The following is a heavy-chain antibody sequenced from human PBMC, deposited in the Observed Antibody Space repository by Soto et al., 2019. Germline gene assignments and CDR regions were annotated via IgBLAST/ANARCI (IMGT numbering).Heavy chain of an antibody. Sequence: QVQLVQSGAEVKKPGSSVKVSCKASGGTFSSYTISWVRQAPGQGLEWMGRIIPILGIANYAQKFQGRVTITEDKSTSTADMERSSLRSEDTAVYYCARGHGGSGSVRYYFDYWGQGTLVTVSS. V-gene: IGHV1-69*02. CDR1: GGTFSSYT. D-gene: IGHD3-10*01. CDR2: IIPILGIA. CDR3: ARGHGGSGSVRYYFDY. J-gene: IGHJ4*02.